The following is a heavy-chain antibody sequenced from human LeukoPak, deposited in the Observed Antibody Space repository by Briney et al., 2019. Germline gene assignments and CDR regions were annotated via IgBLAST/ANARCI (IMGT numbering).Heavy chain of an antibody. V-gene: IGHV3-48*03. CDR3: ARDTRGESDY. Sequence: GGSLRLSCTASGFTLSNAWMNWVRQAPGEGLEWVSYISSSATTIHYADSVKGRFTISRDNAKKSLYLQMDSLRAEDTAVYYCARDTRGESDYWGQGTLVTVSS. CDR1: GFTLSNAW. CDR2: ISSSATTI. D-gene: IGHD2-2*01. J-gene: IGHJ4*02.